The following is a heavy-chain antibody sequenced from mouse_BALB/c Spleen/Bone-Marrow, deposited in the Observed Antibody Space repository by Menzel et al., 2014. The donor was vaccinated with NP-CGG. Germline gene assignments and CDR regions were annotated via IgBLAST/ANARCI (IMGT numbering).Heavy chain of an antibody. J-gene: IGHJ3*01. D-gene: IGHD2-4*01. CDR2: INSNGGST. V-gene: IGHV5-6-3*01. CDR1: GFTFSSYG. Sequence: EVKLMESGGGLVQPRGSLKLTCAAPGFTFSSYGMSWVRQTPDKRLELVATINSNGGSTYYPDSVKGRFTISRDNAKNTLYLQMSSLKSEDTAMYYCARGYDYDSWFAYWGQGTLVTVSA. CDR3: ARGYDYDSWFAY.